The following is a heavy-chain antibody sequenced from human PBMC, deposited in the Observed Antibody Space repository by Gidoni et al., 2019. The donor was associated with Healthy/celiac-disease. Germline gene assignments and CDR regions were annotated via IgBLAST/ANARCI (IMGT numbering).Heavy chain of an antibody. CDR2: IYTSGST. V-gene: IGHV4-4*07. Sequence: QVQLQESGPGLVKPSETLSLTCTVPGASIRSYYWSWIRQPAGKGLEWIGRIYTSGSTNYNPSLKSRVTMSVDTSKNQFSLKLSSVTAADTAVYYCARGEVGIYYGSSGYFDYWGQGTLVTVSS. CDR1: GASIRSYY. CDR3: ARGEVGIYYGSSGYFDY. J-gene: IGHJ4*02. D-gene: IGHD3-22*01.